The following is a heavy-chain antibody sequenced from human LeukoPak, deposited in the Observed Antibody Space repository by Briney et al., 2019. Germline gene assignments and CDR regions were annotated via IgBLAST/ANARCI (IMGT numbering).Heavy chain of an antibody. D-gene: IGHD2/OR15-2a*01. J-gene: IGHJ4*02. Sequence: SETLSLTCTVSGASISNYYWSWIRQPAGEGLEWIGRIYTSGNTNSNPSLKSRVTMSVDRSKNQFSLKLSSVTAADTAVYYCARDRSGSTTYYSPFDCWGQGTLVTVSS. CDR1: GASISNYY. CDR2: IYTSGNT. CDR3: ARDRSGSTTYYSPFDC. V-gene: IGHV4-4*07.